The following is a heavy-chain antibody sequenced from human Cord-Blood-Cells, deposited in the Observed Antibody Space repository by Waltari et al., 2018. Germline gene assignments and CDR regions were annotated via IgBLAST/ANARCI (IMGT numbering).Heavy chain of an antibody. V-gene: IGHV1-69*01. CDR2: IIPIFGTA. J-gene: IGHJ5*02. CDR3: ARGYQLLYNWFDP. D-gene: IGHD2-2*01. CDR1: YA. Sequence: YAISWVRQAPGQGLEWMGGIIPIFGTANYAQKFQGRVTITADESTSTAYMELSSLRSEDTAVYYCARGYQLLYNWFDPWGQGTLVTVSS.